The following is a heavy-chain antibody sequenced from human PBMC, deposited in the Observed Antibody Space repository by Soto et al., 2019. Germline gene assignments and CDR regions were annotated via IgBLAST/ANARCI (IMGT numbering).Heavy chain of an antibody. D-gene: IGHD3-3*01. J-gene: IGHJ6*02. V-gene: IGHV4-39*01. CDR2: IYYSGST. CDR1: GGSISSSSYY. CDR3: AIHACITIFGAWRYYYYGMDV. Sequence: PSETLSLTCTVSGGSISSSSYYWGWIRQPPGKGLEWIGSIYYSGSTYYNPSLKSRVTISVDTSKNQFSLKLSSVTAADTAVYYFAIHACITIFGAWRYYYYGMDVWGQGTTVTVSS.